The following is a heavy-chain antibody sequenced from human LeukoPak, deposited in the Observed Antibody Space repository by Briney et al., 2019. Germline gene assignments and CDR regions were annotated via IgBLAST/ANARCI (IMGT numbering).Heavy chain of an antibody. CDR2: INTDGDST. D-gene: IGHD3-22*01. Sequence: GGSLRLSCAASGFTFSTSWMHWVRQAPGKWLVWVSRINTDGDSTNYADSVKGRFTISRDNAKNTLYLQMNSLRAEDTAVYYCVRDMGYYDKVWGQGTLVTVSS. CDR3: VRDMGYYDKV. V-gene: IGHV3-74*01. J-gene: IGHJ4*02. CDR1: GFTFSTSW.